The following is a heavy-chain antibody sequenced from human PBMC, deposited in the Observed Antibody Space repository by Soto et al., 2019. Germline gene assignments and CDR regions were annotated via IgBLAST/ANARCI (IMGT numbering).Heavy chain of an antibody. D-gene: IGHD1-7*01. CDR3: ARTLELEGDAFDI. Sequence: RASVKVSCKASGGTFNTYTLNWVRQAPGQGLEWMGAIITLFGTTNYAQNFQGRVTITADETTATGYMELSSLTYADTAIYYCARTLELEGDAFDIWGQGTMVTVSS. J-gene: IGHJ3*02. V-gene: IGHV1-69*13. CDR2: IITLFGTT. CDR1: GGTFNTYT.